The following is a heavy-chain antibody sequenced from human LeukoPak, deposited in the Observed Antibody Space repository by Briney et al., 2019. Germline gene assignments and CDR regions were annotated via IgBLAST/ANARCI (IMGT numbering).Heavy chain of an antibody. D-gene: IGHD3-22*01. V-gene: IGHV4-34*01. J-gene: IGHJ4*02. CDR2: INHSGST. CDR3: ARADRDYYDSSGYYCSY. CDR1: GGSFSGYY. Sequence: SETLSLTCAVYGGSFSGYYWSWIRQPPGKGLEWIGEINHSGSTNYNPSLKSRVTISVDTSKNQFSLKLSSVTAEDTAVYYCARADRDYYDSSGYYCSYWGQGTLVTVSS.